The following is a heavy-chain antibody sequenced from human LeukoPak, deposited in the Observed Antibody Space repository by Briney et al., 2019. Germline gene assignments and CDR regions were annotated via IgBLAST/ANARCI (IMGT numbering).Heavy chain of an antibody. CDR2: FDPEDGET. CDR3: ARVQGGPSIVSADY. V-gene: IGHV1-24*01. D-gene: IGHD2-15*01. J-gene: IGHJ4*02. Sequence: ASVKVSCKVSGYTLTELSMHWVRQAPGKGLEWMGGFDPEDGETIYAQKFQGRVTMTEDTSTDTAYMELSSLRSEDTAVYYCARVQGGPSIVSADYWGQGTLVTVSS. CDR1: GYTLTELS.